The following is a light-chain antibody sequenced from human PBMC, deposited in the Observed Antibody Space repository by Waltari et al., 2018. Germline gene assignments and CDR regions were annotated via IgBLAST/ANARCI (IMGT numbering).Light chain of an antibody. CDR1: TGPVPSGPY. V-gene: IGLV7-46*01. J-gene: IGLJ7*01. Sequence: QAVVTQEPSLTVSPGGTVTPTRRSSTGPVPSGPYPYWFQQRPGQAPPTLIYDSNHKHSWTPARFSASLLGGKAALTLSGAQPEDEADYYCLLSFSGVHAVFGGGTHLTVL. CDR3: LLSFSGVHAV. CDR2: DSN.